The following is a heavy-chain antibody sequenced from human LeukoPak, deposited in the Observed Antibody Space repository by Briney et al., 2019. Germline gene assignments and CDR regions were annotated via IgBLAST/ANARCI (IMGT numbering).Heavy chain of an antibody. V-gene: IGHV1-8*01. CDR3: ARAQGRAYYDSSGYYYVDYYYYMDV. CDR1: GYTFTSYD. J-gene: IGHJ6*03. CDR2: MNPNSGNT. Sequence: ASVKVSCKASGYTFTSYDINWVRQAPGQGLEWMGWMNPNSGNTGYAQMFQGRVTMTRNTSISTAYMELSSLRSEDTAVYYCARAQGRAYYDSSGYYYVDYYYYMDVWGKGTTVTVSS. D-gene: IGHD3-22*01.